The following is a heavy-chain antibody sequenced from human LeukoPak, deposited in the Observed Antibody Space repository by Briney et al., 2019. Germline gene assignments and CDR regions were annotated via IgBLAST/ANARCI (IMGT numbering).Heavy chain of an antibody. J-gene: IGHJ4*02. CDR3: ARDLGYDSSLMGFDY. CDR2: ISSSSSYI. V-gene: IGHV3-21*01. CDR1: GFTFSSYS. D-gene: IGHD3-22*01. Sequence: GGSLRLSCAASGFTFSSYSMNWARQAPGKGLEWVSSISSSSSYIYYADSVKGRFTISRDNAKNSLYLQMNSLRAEDTAVYYCARDLGYDSSLMGFDYWGQGTLVTVSS.